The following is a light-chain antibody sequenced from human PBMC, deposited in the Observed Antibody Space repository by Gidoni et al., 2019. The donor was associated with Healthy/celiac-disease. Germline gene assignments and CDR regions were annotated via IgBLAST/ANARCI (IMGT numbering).Light chain of an antibody. CDR1: SSNVGGYNY. Sequence: QSALTQPASVSGSPGQSITISCNGTSSNVGGYNYVSWYQQHPGNAPKLMIYDVSNRPAGVSNRFSGSKSGNTASLTISGLQAEDEADYYCSSYTSSSNVVFGGGTKLTVL. CDR2: DVS. CDR3: SSYTSSSNVV. J-gene: IGLJ2*01. V-gene: IGLV2-14*01.